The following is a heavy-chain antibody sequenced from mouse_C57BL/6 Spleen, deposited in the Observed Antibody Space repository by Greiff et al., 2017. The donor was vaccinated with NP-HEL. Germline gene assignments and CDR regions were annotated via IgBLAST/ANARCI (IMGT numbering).Heavy chain of an antibody. CDR3: ARDTTVASYYFDD. V-gene: IGHV1-31*01. CDR2: IYPYNGVT. CDR1: GYSFTGYY. D-gene: IGHD1-1*01. Sequence: EVQLQQSGPELVKPGASVKISCKASGYSFTGYYMHWVKQSHGNILDWIGYIYPYNGVTSYNQKFKGKATLTVDKSSSTAYMEIRSLTSEDSAVYYCARDTTVASYYFDDWGQGTTLTVSS. J-gene: IGHJ2*01.